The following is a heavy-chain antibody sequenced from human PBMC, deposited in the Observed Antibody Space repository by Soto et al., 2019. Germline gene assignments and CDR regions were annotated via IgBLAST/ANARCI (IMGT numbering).Heavy chain of an antibody. CDR1: GGTFSSYA. Sequence: SVKVSCKASGGTFSSYAISWVRPAPGQGLEWMGGIIPIFGTANYAQKFQGRVTITADESTSTAYMELSSLRSEDTAVYYCARDGGGGAVAGAIWGQGTMVTVSS. J-gene: IGHJ3*02. V-gene: IGHV1-69*13. D-gene: IGHD6-19*01. CDR2: IIPIFGTA. CDR3: ARDGGGGAVAGAI.